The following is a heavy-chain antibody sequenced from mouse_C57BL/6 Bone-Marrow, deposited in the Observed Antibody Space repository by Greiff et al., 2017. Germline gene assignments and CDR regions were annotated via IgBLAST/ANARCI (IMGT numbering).Heavy chain of an antibody. J-gene: IGHJ2*01. CDR2: INPSNGGT. Sequence: QVQLQQPGTELVKPGASVKLSCKASGYTFTSYWMHWVKQRPGQGLEWIGNINPSNGGTNYNEKFKSKATLTVDKSSSTAYTQLSSLTSEDSAVYYCAREDYYGSSPYYFDYWGQGTTLTVSS. CDR1: GYTFTSYW. D-gene: IGHD1-1*01. V-gene: IGHV1-53*01. CDR3: AREDYYGSSPYYFDY.